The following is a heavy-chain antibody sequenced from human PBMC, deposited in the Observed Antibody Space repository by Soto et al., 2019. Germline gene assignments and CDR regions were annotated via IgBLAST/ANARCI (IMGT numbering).Heavy chain of an antibody. Sequence: SCKASGYTFTSYDINWVRQATGQGLEWMGRIDPGDTYATYSPAFQGHVTISADKATSTAYLQWSSLKASDTAMYFCARIYCTTTTCDSWFDPWGQGTLVTVSS. CDR2: IDPGDTYA. CDR1: GYTFTSYD. CDR3: ARIYCTTTTCDSWFDP. D-gene: IGHD2-2*01. V-gene: IGHV5-10-1*01. J-gene: IGHJ5*02.